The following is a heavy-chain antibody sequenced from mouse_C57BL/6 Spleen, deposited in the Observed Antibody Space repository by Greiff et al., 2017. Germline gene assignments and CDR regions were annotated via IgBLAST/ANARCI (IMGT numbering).Heavy chain of an antibody. CDR2: IYPGDGDT. CDR3: ARRDGSNYFDY. J-gene: IGHJ2*01. CDR1: GYAFSTYW. Sequence: QVQLQQSGAELVKPGASVKISCKASGYAFSTYWMNWVKQRPGKGLEWIGQIYPGDGDTNYNGKFKGKATLTADKSSSTAYMQLSSLTSEDSAVYFCARRDGSNYFDYWGQGTTLTVSS. V-gene: IGHV1-80*01. D-gene: IGHD1-1*01.